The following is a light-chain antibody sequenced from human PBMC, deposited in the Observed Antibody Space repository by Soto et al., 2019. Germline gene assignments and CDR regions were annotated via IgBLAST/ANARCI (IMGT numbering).Light chain of an antibody. CDR2: GAS. V-gene: IGKV3-20*01. CDR3: HHGT. Sequence: EIVLTQSPGTLSLSPGERDTLSCRASQSVSSSYLAWYQQKPGQAPRLLIYGASSRATGIPDRFSGSGSGTDFTLTISRLEPEDFAVYYCHHGTFGQGTRLEIK. J-gene: IGKJ5*01. CDR1: QSVSSSY.